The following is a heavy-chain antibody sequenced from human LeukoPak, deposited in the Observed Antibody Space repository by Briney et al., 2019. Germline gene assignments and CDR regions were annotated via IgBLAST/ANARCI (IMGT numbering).Heavy chain of an antibody. V-gene: IGHV4-30-2*01. CDR3: ARRFVTTTSYNWFDP. CDR1: GGSISSGRYS. CDR2: IYHSGST. J-gene: IGHJ5*02. D-gene: IGHD4-11*01. Sequence: SETLSLTCAVSGGSISSGRYSWSWIRQPPGKGLEWIGYIYHSGSTYYNPSLKSRVTISVDRSKNQFSLKLSSVTAADTAVYYCARRFVTTTSYNWFDPWGQGTLVTVSS.